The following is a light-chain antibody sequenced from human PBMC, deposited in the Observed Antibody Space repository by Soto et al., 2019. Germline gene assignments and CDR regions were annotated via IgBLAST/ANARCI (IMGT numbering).Light chain of an antibody. CDR1: QGISSY. J-gene: IGKJ5*01. CDR3: QQYYSYTIA. CDR2: AAS. V-gene: IGKV1-8*01. Sequence: AIRMTQSPSSLSASTGDRVTITCRASQGISSYLAWYQQKPGKAPKLLIYAASTLQSGVPSRFSGSGSGTDSTLTISSLQSEDCATYYCQQYYSYTIAFGQGTRVEIK.